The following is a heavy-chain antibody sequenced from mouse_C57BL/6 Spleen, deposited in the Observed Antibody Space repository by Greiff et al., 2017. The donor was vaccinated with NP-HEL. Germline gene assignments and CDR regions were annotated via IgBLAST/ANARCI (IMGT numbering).Heavy chain of an antibody. CDR3: ARQAFITTVVTGYFDY. J-gene: IGHJ2*01. V-gene: IGHV5-6*02. CDR1: GFTFSSYG. D-gene: IGHD1-1*01. CDR2: ISSGGSYT. Sequence: DVKLVESGGDLVKPGGSLKLSCAASGFTFSSYGMSWVRQTPDKRLEWVATISSGGSYTYYPDSVKGRFTISRDNAKNTLYLQMSSLKSEDTAMYYCARQAFITTVVTGYFDYWGQGTTLTVSS.